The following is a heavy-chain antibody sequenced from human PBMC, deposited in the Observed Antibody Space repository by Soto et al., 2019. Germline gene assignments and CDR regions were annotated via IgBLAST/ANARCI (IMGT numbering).Heavy chain of an antibody. J-gene: IGHJ5*02. D-gene: IGHD3-16*01. CDR2: INHVGGT. CDR3: VRIRYQLPSSVLWLDP. Sequence: SETLSLTCAVYGGFLSESYLTWIRQPPGKGLEWIGEINHVGGTNYNPSLKSRVTMSVDTSQNQFSLRLISVTAADTAMYFCVRIRYQLPSSVLWLDPWGQGTPVTVPS. V-gene: IGHV4-34*01. CDR1: GGFLSESY.